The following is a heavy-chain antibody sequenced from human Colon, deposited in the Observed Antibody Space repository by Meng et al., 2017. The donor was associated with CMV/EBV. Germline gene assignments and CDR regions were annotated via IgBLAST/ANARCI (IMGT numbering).Heavy chain of an antibody. D-gene: IGHD5-18*01. Sequence: WDSHRTGKGLEWVSGIGRAGGDIYYAEYVKGRFTSSRDNLKNTVYLPMNNLRAEDTAVYNCAKDWPDTRMVTADYWGQGTLVTVSS. CDR3: AKDWPDTRMVTADY. CDR2: IGRAGGDI. J-gene: IGHJ4*02. V-gene: IGHV3-23*01.